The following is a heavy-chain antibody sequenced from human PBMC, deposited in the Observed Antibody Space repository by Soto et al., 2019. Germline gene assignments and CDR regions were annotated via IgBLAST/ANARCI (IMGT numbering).Heavy chain of an antibody. J-gene: IGHJ5*01. Sequence: GGSLRLSCAASGFTFDDYAMHWVRQAPGKGLEWVSGISWNSGSIGYADSVKGRFTISRDNAKNSLYLQMNSLRAEDTALYYCAKDNYDFWSGYFEFDSGSQGTLVTVSS. V-gene: IGHV3-9*01. CDR2: ISWNSGSI. CDR1: GFTFDDYA. CDR3: AKDNYDFWSGYFEFDS. D-gene: IGHD3-3*01.